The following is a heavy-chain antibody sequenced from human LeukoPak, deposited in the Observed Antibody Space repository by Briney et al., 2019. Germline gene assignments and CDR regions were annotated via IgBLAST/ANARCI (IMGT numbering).Heavy chain of an antibody. J-gene: IGHJ4*02. V-gene: IGHV3-30*18. CDR2: ISYDGSNK. CDR3: AKGYLSGYYTTYYFDY. D-gene: IGHD3-22*01. CDR1: GFTFGSYG. Sequence: PGGSLILSCAASGFTFGSYGMHWVRQAPGKGLEWVAVISYDGSNKYYADSVKGRFTISRDNSKNTLYLQMNSLRAEDTAVYYCAKGYLSGYYTTYYFDYWGQGTLVTVSS.